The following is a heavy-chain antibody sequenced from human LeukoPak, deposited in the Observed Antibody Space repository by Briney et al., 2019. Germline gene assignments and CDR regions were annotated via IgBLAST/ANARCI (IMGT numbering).Heavy chain of an antibody. CDR2: ISSSSSYI. D-gene: IGHD2-2*01. CDR3: AREDIVVVPAAMTEEDYYYYGMDV. V-gene: IGHV3-21*01. CDR1: GFTFSSYA. Sequence: PGGSLRLSCADSGFTFSSYAMSWVRQAPGKGLEWVSSISSSSSYIYYADSVKGRFTISRDNAKNSLYLQMNSLRAEDTAVYYCAREDIVVVPAAMTEEDYYYYGMDVWGQGTTVTVSS. J-gene: IGHJ6*02.